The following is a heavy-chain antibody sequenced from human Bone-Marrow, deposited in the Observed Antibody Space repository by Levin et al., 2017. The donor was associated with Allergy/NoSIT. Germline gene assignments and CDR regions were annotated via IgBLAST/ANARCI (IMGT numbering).Heavy chain of an antibody. CDR2: INPNSGVT. J-gene: IGHJ4*02. CDR1: GYMFTGYY. CDR3: AREHAPDFDRFDY. Sequence: ASVKVSCKASGYMFTGYYIHWVRQAPGQGLDWMGRINPNSGVTNYAQQFQDRVTMTRDTSITTAYMELSSLRSDDTAVYFCAREHAPDFDRFDYWGQGTLVTVSS. V-gene: IGHV1-2*06. D-gene: IGHD3-9*01.